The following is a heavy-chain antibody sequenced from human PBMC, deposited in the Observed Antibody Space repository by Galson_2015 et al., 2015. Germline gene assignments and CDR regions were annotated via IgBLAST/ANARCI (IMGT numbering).Heavy chain of an antibody. V-gene: IGHV5-51*03. Sequence: QSGAEVKKPGESLKISCKASGYTFTSYWIGWVRQMPGKGLEWMGIIYPGDSETKYSQSFQGQVTISVDKSISTAYLQWSSLKASDTSMYYCARRAGLSYDYWGQGTLVTVSS. CDR2: IYPGDSET. CDR1: GYTFTSYW. CDR3: ARRAGLSYDY. J-gene: IGHJ4*02. D-gene: IGHD3/OR15-3a*01.